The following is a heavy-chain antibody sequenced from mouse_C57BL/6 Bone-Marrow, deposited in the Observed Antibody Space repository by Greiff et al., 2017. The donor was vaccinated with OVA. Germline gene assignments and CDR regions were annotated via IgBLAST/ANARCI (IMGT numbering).Heavy chain of an antibody. D-gene: IGHD1-1*01. CDR2: IYPGSGST. J-gene: IGHJ1*03. CDR1: GYTFTSYW. Sequence: VQLQQPGAELVKPGASVKMSCKASGYTFTSYWITWVKQRPGQGLEWIGDIYPGSGSTNYNEKFKSKATLTVDTSSSTAYMQLSSLTSEDSAVYYCAREGIYYYGRGYFDVWGTGTTVTVSS. V-gene: IGHV1-55*01. CDR3: AREGIYYYGRGYFDV.